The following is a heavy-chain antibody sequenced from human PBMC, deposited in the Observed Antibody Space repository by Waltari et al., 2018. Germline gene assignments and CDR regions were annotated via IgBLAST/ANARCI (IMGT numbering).Heavy chain of an antibody. CDR3: ARDRGIVVVVAAGYLLGDIDY. Sequence: QVQLVQSGAEVKKTGASVKVSCKASGYTFTSYGNRRVRQAPGQGLEWMGWISAYNGNTNDAQKLQGRVTMPTDTSTSTAYMELRSLRSDDTAVYYCARDRGIVVVVAAGYLLGDIDYWGQGTLVTVSS. CDR1: GYTFTSYG. J-gene: IGHJ4*02. D-gene: IGHD2-15*01. CDR2: ISAYNGNT. V-gene: IGHV1-18*01.